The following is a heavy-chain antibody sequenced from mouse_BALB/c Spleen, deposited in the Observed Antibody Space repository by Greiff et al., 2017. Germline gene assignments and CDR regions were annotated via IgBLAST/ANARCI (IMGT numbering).Heavy chain of an antibody. V-gene: IGHV5-17*02. CDR3: ARRGSYYYAMDY. Sequence: EVKLVESGGGLVQPGGSRKLSCAASGFTFSSFGMHWVRQAPEKGLEWVAYISSGSSTIYYADTVKGRFTISRDNPKNTLFLQMTSLRSKDTAMYYCARRGSYYYAMDYWGQGTSVTVSS. J-gene: IGHJ4*01. CDR2: ISSGSSTI. CDR1: GFTFSSFG. D-gene: IGHD1-1*02.